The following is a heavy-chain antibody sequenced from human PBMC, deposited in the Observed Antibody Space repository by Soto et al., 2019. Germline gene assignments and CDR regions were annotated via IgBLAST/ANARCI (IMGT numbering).Heavy chain of an antibody. CDR3: AKVAGSGSLDY. J-gene: IGHJ4*02. Sequence: QVPLVESGGGVVQPGRSLRLSCAASGFTFSSYGMHWVRQAPGKGLEWVAVISYDGSNKYYADSVKGRFTISRDNSKNTLYLQMNSLRAEDTAVYYCAKVAGSGSLDYWGQGTLVTVSS. CDR1: GFTFSSYG. D-gene: IGHD3-10*01. V-gene: IGHV3-30*18. CDR2: ISYDGSNK.